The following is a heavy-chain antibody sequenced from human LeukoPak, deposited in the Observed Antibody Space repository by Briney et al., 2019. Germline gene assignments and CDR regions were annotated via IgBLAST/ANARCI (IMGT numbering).Heavy chain of an antibody. D-gene: IGHD3-22*01. J-gene: IGHJ3*02. CDR2: ITGSGGNT. Sequence: GGSLRLSCAASGFTFSSYAMSWVRQAPGKGLEWVSTITGSGGNTYYADSVKGRFTISRDNSKNTLFLQMNSLRAEDTAVYYCARELTTFYYDISGYYGHAFDIWGQGTMVIVSS. V-gene: IGHV3-23*01. CDR3: ARELTTFYYDISGYYGHAFDI. CDR1: GFTFSSYA.